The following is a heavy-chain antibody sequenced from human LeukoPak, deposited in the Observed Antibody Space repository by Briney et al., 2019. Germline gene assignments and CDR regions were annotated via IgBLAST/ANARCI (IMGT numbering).Heavy chain of an antibody. D-gene: IGHD3-16*01. V-gene: IGHV1-8*02. CDR1: GYTFTGYY. CDR3: ARVRVYYDYVWGSYFDP. J-gene: IGHJ5*02. CDR2: INPNSGNT. Sequence: ASVKVSCKASGYTFTGYYMHWVRQAPGQGLEWMGWINPNSGNTGYAQKFQGRVTMTRNTSISTAYMELSSLRSEDTAVYYCARVRVYYDYVWGSYFDPWGQGTLVTVSS.